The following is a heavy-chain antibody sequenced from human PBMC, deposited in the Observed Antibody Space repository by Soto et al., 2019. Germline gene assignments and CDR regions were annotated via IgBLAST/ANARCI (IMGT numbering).Heavy chain of an antibody. D-gene: IGHD6-19*01. V-gene: IGHV1-69*02. CDR3: ARVTAVAGNYFDY. Sequence: GASVKVSCKASGGTFSSYSISWVRQAPGQGLEWMGRIIPIVDITTYAQKLEGRVTITADKSTSTAYMELSSLRSEDTAVYYCARVTAVAGNYFDYWGQGTQVTGSA. CDR1: GGTFSSYS. J-gene: IGHJ4*02. CDR2: IIPIVDIT.